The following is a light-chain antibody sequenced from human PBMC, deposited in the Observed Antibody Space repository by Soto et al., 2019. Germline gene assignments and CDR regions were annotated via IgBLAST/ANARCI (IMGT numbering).Light chain of an antibody. CDR1: QSVSSY. CDR3: QKYNTWPHT. Sequence: EIVLTQSPATLSLSPGERATLSCRASQSVSSYLAWHQQKPGQAPRLLIFDASTRATGIPARFSGSGSGTEFTLTISSLQSEDFAVYYCQKYNTWPHTFGQGTKLEI. CDR2: DAS. J-gene: IGKJ2*01. V-gene: IGKV3-15*01.